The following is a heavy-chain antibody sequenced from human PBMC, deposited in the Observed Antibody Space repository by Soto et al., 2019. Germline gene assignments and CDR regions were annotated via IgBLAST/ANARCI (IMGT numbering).Heavy chain of an antibody. J-gene: IGHJ4*02. V-gene: IGHV4-34*02. D-gene: IGHD1-26*01. Sequence: QVQLQQWGAGLLKASGPLSLTCGVSGGSFSGYYWNWIRQPPGRRLEWIGEITQSGTTNYNPSFHSRAALSVETSKAEFSLRLTSLTAADTAVYYCARGRAPPSEFDSWGQGILVTVSS. CDR3: ARGRAPPSEFDS. CDR1: GGSFSGYY. CDR2: ITQSGTT.